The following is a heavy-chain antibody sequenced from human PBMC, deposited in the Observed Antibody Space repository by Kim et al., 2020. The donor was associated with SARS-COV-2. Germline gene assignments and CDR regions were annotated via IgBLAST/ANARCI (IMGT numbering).Heavy chain of an antibody. D-gene: IGHD5-12*01. Sequence: GGSLRLSCAASGFTFSSYAMSWVRQAPGKGLEWVSAISGSGGSTYYADSVKGRFTISRDNSKNTLYLQMNSLRAEDTAVYYCAKVRDSGYDLVYYYYYGMDVWGQGTTVTVSS. J-gene: IGHJ6*02. CDR3: AKVRDSGYDLVYYYYYGMDV. V-gene: IGHV3-23*01. CDR2: ISGSGGST. CDR1: GFTFSSYA.